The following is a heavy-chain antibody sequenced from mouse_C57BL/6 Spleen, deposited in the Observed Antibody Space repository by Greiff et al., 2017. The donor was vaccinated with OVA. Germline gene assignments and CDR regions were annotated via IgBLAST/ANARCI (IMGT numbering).Heavy chain of an antibody. CDR2: IYPGDGDT. D-gene: IGHD1-1*01. CDR1: GYAFSSSW. CDR3: ARGLYYYGSRVFDY. J-gene: IGHJ2*01. V-gene: IGHV1-82*01. Sequence: QVQLQQSGPELVKPGASVKISCKASGYAFSSSWMNWVKQRPGKGLEWIGRIYPGDGDTNYNGKFKGKATLTADKSSSTAYMQLSSLTSEDSAVXFCARGLYYYGSRVFDYWGQGTTLTVSS.